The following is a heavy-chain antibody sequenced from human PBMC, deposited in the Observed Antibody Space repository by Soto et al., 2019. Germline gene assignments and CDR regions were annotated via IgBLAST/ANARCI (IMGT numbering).Heavy chain of an antibody. J-gene: IGHJ4*02. CDR2: ISYDGSIQ. CDR3: AKDPTVRGYRGYDSGYYFDF. D-gene: IGHD5-12*01. V-gene: IGHV3-30*18. Sequence: QVQLVESGGGVVQPGRSLRLACSASGFTFSDYGVRWVRQAPGTALEWVAVISYDGSIQYYADSVKGRFTISRDNSENTLYLQMNSLRVEDTAVYFCAKDPTVRGYRGYDSGYYFDFWGQGSMVSVSS. CDR1: GFTFSDYG.